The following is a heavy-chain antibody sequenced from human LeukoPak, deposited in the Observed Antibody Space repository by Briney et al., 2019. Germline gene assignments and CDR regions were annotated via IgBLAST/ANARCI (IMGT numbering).Heavy chain of an antibody. CDR1: GYSISSGYY. V-gene: IGHV4-38-2*02. Sequence: SETLSLTCTVSGYSISSGYYWGWIRQPPGKGLEWIGSIYHSGSTYYNPSLKSRVTISVDTSKNQFSLKLSSVTAADTAVYFCARQGAVAVTDWGQGTLVTVSS. J-gene: IGHJ4*02. CDR2: IYHSGST. D-gene: IGHD6-19*01. CDR3: ARQGAVAVTD.